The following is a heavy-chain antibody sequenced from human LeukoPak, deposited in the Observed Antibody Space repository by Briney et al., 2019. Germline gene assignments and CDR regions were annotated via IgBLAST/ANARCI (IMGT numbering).Heavy chain of an antibody. Sequence: GGSLRLSCAASGFTFSNYGMHWVRQAPGKGLEWVAFIRYDGSNECYADSVKGRFTISRDNSKNTLSLQMNSLRAEDTTVYYCAKGPTSYYYYCMDVWGKGTTVTVSS. CDR1: GFTFSNYG. CDR2: IRYDGSNE. CDR3: AKGPTSYYYYCMDV. V-gene: IGHV3-30*02. J-gene: IGHJ6*03. D-gene: IGHD5-24*01.